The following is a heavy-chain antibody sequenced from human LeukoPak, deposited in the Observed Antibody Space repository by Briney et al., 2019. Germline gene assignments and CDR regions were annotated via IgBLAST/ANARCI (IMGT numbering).Heavy chain of an antibody. CDR3: ARQGTYYYYGMDV. CDR1: GGSISSYY. Sequence: KPSETLSLTCTVSGGSISSYYWSWIRQPPGKGLEWIGYIYYSGSTNYNPSPKSRVTISVDTSKNQFSPKLSSVTAADTAVYYCARQGTYYYYGMDVWGQGTTVTVSS. J-gene: IGHJ6*02. D-gene: IGHD1-1*01. CDR2: IYYSGST. V-gene: IGHV4-59*08.